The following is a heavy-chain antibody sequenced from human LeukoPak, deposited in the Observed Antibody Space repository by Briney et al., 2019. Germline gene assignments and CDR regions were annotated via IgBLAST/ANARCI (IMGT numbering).Heavy chain of an antibody. CDR1: GGSISTFF. CDR2: IYTGTT. CDR3: ARDGGTRSWYYFDY. V-gene: IGHV4-4*07. J-gene: IGHJ4*02. D-gene: IGHD6-13*01. Sequence: SETLSLTCTVSGGSISTFFWTWIRQSAGKGLEWIGRIYTGTTYYNPSLESRATISVDTSNNRCSLKLTSLTAADTAVYYCARDGGTRSWYYFDYWGQGTLVTVSS.